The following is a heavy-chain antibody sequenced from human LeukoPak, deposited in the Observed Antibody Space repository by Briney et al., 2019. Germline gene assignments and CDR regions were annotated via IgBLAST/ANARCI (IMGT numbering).Heavy chain of an antibody. D-gene: IGHD3-9*01. V-gene: IGHV1-8*01. CDR3: ARGKSGVYDILTGYYHFDY. J-gene: IGHJ4*02. CDR2: MNPNSGNT. Sequence: ASVKVSCKASGYTFASYDINWVRQATGQGLEWMGWMNPNSGNTGYAQKFQGRVTVTRNTSISTAYMELSSLRSEDTAVYYCARGKSGVYDILTGYYHFDYWGQGTLVTVSS. CDR1: GYTFASYD.